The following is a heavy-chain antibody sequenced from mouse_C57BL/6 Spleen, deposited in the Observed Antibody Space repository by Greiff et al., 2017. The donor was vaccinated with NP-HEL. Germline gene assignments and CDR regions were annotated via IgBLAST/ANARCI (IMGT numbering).Heavy chain of an antibody. D-gene: IGHD1-1*01. Sequence: VQLQESGAELVKPGASVKISCKASGYAFSSYWMNWVKQRPGKGLEWIGQIYPGDGDTNYNGKFKGKATLTADKSSSTAYMQLSSLTSEDSAVYFCASHLYYGSSLDYWGQGTTLTVSS. CDR2: IYPGDGDT. J-gene: IGHJ2*01. CDR3: ASHLYYGSSLDY. V-gene: IGHV1-80*01. CDR1: GYAFSSYW.